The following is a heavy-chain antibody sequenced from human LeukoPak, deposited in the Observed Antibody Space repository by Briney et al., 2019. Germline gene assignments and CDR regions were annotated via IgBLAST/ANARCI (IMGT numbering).Heavy chain of an antibody. Sequence: SETLSLTCTVSGGSISSGGYYWSWIRQPPGKGLEWIGYIYHSGSTYYNPSLKSRVTISVDRSKNQFSLKLSSVTAADTAVYYCARTNTYYYDSSADFDLWGRGTLVTVSS. D-gene: IGHD3-22*01. V-gene: IGHV4-30-2*01. CDR1: GGSISSGGYY. J-gene: IGHJ2*01. CDR2: IYHSGST. CDR3: ARTNTYYYDSSADFDL.